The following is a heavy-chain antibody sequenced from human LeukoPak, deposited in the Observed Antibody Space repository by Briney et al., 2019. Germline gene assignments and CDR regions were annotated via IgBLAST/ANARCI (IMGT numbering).Heavy chain of an antibody. Sequence: SVKVSCKASGGTLSSYAISWVRQAPGQGLEWMGGIIPIFGTANYAQKFQGRVTITADESTSTAYVELSSLRSEDTAVYYCARGGLRFLEWSYNWFDPWGQGTLVTVSS. CDR2: IIPIFGTA. J-gene: IGHJ5*02. V-gene: IGHV1-69*13. CDR3: ARGGLRFLEWSYNWFDP. CDR1: GGTLSSYA. D-gene: IGHD3-3*01.